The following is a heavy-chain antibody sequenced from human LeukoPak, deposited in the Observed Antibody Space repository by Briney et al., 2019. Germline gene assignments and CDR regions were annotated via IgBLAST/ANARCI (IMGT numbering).Heavy chain of an antibody. D-gene: IGHD3-16*01. CDR1: GYTFTSYG. J-gene: IGHJ5*02. Sequence: ASVKVSCKASGYTFTSYGISWVRQAPGQGLEWMGWISAYNGNTNYAQKLQGRVTMTTDTSTSTAYTELRSLRSDDTAVYYCARDAPAPYEGPNWFDPWGQGTLVTVSS. CDR2: ISAYNGNT. V-gene: IGHV1-18*01. CDR3: ARDAPAPYEGPNWFDP.